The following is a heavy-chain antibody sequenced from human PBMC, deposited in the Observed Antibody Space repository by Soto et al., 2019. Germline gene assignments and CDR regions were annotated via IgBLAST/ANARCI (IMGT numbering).Heavy chain of an antibody. CDR1: GYTFNSHA. Sequence: ASVKVSCKASGYTFNSHAIHWVRQAPGQRPERLGWINAGKGNTYYSEKFEGRVTYTRDTAATTVNMELTSLTSEDTAIYYCGRDQSGIGYYVDWFDPWGQGTLVTVSS. CDR2: INAGKGNT. J-gene: IGHJ5*02. CDR3: GRDQSGIGYYVDWFDP. D-gene: IGHD3-10*02. V-gene: IGHV1-3*01.